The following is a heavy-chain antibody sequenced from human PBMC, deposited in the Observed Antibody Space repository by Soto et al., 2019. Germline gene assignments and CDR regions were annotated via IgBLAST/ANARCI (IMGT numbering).Heavy chain of an antibody. Sequence: GGSLRLSCAASGFTFSSYSMNWVRQAPGKGLEWVSYISSSSSTIYYADSVKGRFTISRDNAKNSLYLQMNSLRAEDTAVYYCASARSSYIYYYYYMDVWGKGTTVTVSS. CDR3: ASARSSYIYYYYYMDV. J-gene: IGHJ6*03. CDR2: ISSSSSTI. V-gene: IGHV3-48*01. CDR1: GFTFSSYS. D-gene: IGHD6-6*01.